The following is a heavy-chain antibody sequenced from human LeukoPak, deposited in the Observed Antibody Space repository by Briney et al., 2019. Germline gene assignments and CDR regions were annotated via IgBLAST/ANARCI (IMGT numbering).Heavy chain of an antibody. Sequence: GGSLRLSCAASGFTFSSYAMSWVRQAPGKGLEWVSAISGSGCSTYYADSVKGRFTISRDNSKNTLYLQMNSLRAEDTAVYYCAKDRLTYYYDSSGYYLFDYWGQGTLVTVSS. J-gene: IGHJ4*02. CDR1: GFTFSSYA. CDR2: ISGSGCST. D-gene: IGHD3-22*01. CDR3: AKDRLTYYYDSSGYYLFDY. V-gene: IGHV3-23*01.